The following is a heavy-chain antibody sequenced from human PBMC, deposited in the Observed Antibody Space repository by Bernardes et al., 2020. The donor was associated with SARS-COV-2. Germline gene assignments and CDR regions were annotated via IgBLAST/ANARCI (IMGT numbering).Heavy chain of an antibody. J-gene: IGHJ5*02. CDR1: GGSFSGHY. D-gene: IGHD2-8*01. CDR3: ARARRCIHGVCYTKYWFDP. V-gene: IGHV4-34*01. Sequence: SNTLQVSFAYQGGSFSGHYWSWMRQRLGKGLEWIGEINQSGSTSYNPSLKSRVTISVDVSENQFSLNLTSVTAADTAVYYCARARRCIHGVCYTKYWFDPWGQGTLVTVSS. CDR2: INQSGST.